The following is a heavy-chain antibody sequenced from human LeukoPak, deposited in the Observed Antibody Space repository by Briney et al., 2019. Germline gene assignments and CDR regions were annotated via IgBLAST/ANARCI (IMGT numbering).Heavy chain of an antibody. CDR2: ISSSSSYT. CDR1: GFTFSDYY. Sequence: PGGSLRLSCAASGFTFSDYYMSWIRQAPGKGLEWVSYISSSSSYTNYADSVKGRFTISRDNAKNSLYLQMNSLRAEDTAVYYCARKPTYYDILTGYFDYWGQGTLVTVPS. V-gene: IGHV3-11*06. CDR3: ARKPTYYDILTGYFDY. J-gene: IGHJ4*02. D-gene: IGHD3-9*01.